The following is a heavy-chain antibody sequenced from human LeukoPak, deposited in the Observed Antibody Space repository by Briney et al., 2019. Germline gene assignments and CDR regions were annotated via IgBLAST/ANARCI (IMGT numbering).Heavy chain of an antibody. CDR1: GFTFSLHA. D-gene: IGHD1-14*01. V-gene: IGHV3-23*01. J-gene: IGHJ4*02. CDR2: LSGSGGIT. Sequence: GGSLRLSCAASGFTFSLHAMTWVRQAPGKGLEWVSSLSGSGGITFYADSVKGRFAISRDNSKNTLYLQMNSLGAGDTALYYCVRYPYGTSPYYFDYWGQGTLVTVSS. CDR3: VRYPYGTSPYYFDY.